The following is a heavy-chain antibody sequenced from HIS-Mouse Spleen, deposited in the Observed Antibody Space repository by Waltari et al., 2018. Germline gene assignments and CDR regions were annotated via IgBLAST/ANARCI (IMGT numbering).Heavy chain of an antibody. CDR3: ARGHDYSNYFDY. Sequence: QVQLVQSGAEVKKPGASVKVSCKASGYTFTSYDINWVRQATGQGLEWMGWMKPNNGNTGYAQKFQGRVTMTRNTSRSTAYMELSSLRSEDTAVYYCARGHDYSNYFDYWGQGTLVTVSS. CDR1: GYTFTSYD. J-gene: IGHJ4*02. V-gene: IGHV1-8*01. CDR2: MKPNNGNT. D-gene: IGHD4-4*01.